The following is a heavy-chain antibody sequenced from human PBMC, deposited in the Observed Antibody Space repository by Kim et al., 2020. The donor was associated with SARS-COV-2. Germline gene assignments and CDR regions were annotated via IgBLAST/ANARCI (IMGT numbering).Heavy chain of an antibody. Sequence: GGSLRLSCGASGFTFSHHGMHWVRQAPGKGLEWVTIKWYDGSKQYYADSVKGRFTVSRENSKNRLYLQMDNLKVEDTAIYYCVRDGPNGNSWPYFYSWGQGTLVSVSS. D-gene: IGHD6-13*01. J-gene: IGHJ4*02. CDR1: GFTFSHHG. CDR3: VRDGPNGNSWPYFYS. CDR2: KWYDGSKQ. V-gene: IGHV3-33*01.